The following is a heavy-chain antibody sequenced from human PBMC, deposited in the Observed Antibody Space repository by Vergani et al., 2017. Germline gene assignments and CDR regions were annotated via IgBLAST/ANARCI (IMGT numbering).Heavy chain of an antibody. V-gene: IGHV1-18*01. J-gene: IGHJ1*01. CDR2: ISAYNGNT. CDR1: GYTFTSYG. Sequence: QVQLVQSGAEVKKPGASVKVSCKASGYTFTSYGISWVRQAPGQGLEWMGWISAYNGNTNYAQKFQGRVTMTRDTSISTAYMELSRLRSDDTAVYYCARGYVGDGYNFGFFQHWGQGTLVTVSS. CDR3: ARGYVGDGYNFGFFQH. D-gene: IGHD5-24*01.